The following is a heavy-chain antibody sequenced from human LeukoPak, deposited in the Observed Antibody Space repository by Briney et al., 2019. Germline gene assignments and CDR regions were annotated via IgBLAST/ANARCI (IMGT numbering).Heavy chain of an antibody. Sequence: GGSLRLSCAASGLTISDSWIHWVRQVPGKGLMWVSRLASDENNRIYADSVKGRFTISRDNAKNTLFLQMNSLRVEDTGFYYCARDAGWGRLDSWGQGALVTVSS. D-gene: IGHD3-16*01. CDR2: LASDENNR. V-gene: IGHV3-74*01. CDR1: GLTISDSW. CDR3: ARDAGWGRLDS. J-gene: IGHJ4*02.